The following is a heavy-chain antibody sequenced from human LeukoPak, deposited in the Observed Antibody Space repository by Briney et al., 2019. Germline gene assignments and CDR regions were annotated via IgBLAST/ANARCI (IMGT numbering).Heavy chain of an antibody. CDR2: IYYSGST. D-gene: IGHD3-3*01. V-gene: IGHV4-39*01. J-gene: IGHJ4*02. CDR1: GGSISSSSYY. Sequence: TPSETLSLTCTVSGGSISSSSYYWGWIRQPPGKGLEWIGSIYYSGSTYYNPSLKSRVTISVDTSKNQFSLKLSSVTAADTAVYYCARGYYDFWSGYLPVIWGQGTLVTVSS. CDR3: ARGYYDFWSGYLPVI.